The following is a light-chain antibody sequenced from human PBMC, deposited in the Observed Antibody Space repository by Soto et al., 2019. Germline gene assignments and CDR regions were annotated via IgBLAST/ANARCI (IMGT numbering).Light chain of an antibody. CDR2: SNK. J-gene: IGLJ2*01. CDR1: SSNIGSNT. CDR3: AAWDDSLKGVV. V-gene: IGLV1-44*01. Sequence: QSVLTQPPSASGTPGQRITISCSGSSSNIGSNTVNWYQQLPGTAPKVLVYSNKQRPSGVPDRFSGSKSGTSASLAISGLQSEDEADYYCAAWDDSLKGVVFGGGTKLTVL.